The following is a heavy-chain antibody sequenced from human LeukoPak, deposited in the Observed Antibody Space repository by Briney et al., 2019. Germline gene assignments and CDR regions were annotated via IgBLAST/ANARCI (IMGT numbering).Heavy chain of an antibody. CDR3: ARSIGLTGGGVDV. Sequence: GGSLRLSCAPSGFTFSDYNMKWVRQGPGEGLEWVSYITNGGSTIHHADSVKGRFTISRDNAKKTLYLQMNSLRAEDTAVYYCARSIGLTGGGVDVWGQGTTVTVSS. CDR1: GFTFSDYN. J-gene: IGHJ6*02. D-gene: IGHD3-9*01. V-gene: IGHV3-11*01. CDR2: ITNGGSTI.